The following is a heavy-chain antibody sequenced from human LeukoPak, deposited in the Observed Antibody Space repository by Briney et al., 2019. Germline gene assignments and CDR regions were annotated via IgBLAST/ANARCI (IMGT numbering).Heavy chain of an antibody. CDR3: ARGGWEYYDSKDYFDY. V-gene: IGHV4-61*02. CDR1: GGSISSGSYY. J-gene: IGHJ4*02. D-gene: IGHD3-22*01. Sequence: PSETLSLTCTVSGGSISSGSYYWSWIRQPAGKGLEWIGRIYTSGSTNYNPSLKSRVTLSVDTSKNQFSLKLSSVTAADTAVYYCARGGWEYYDSKDYFDYWGQGTLVTVSS. CDR2: IYTSGST.